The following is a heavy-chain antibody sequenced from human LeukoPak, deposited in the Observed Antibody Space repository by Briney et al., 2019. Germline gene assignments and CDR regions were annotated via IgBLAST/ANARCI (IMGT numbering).Heavy chain of an antibody. CDR1: GGTFSSYA. V-gene: IGHV1-69*13. Sequence: GASVKVSCKASGGTFSSYAISWVRQAPGQGLEWMGGIIPIFGTANYAQKFQGRVTITADESTSTVYMELSSLRSEDTAVYYCARGNNGDGNNNYPRPYYYYYMDVWGKGTTVTISS. D-gene: IGHD5-24*01. J-gene: IGHJ6*03. CDR3: ARGNNGDGNNNYPRPYYYYYMDV. CDR2: IIPIFGTA.